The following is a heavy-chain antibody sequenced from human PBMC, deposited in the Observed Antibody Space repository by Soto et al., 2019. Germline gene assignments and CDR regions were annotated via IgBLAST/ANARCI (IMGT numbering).Heavy chain of an antibody. D-gene: IGHD3-3*01. CDR3: AREENYDFWSGYFHYFDF. CDR1: GYTFNRHA. V-gene: IGHV1-3*01. Sequence: QVQLVQSGAEVKKPGASVKVSCKASGYTFNRHAMHWVRQAPGQRREWMGWINGGNGNTKYSEKFQGRITITWDTSANTAYMELSSLRSEDTAVYYCAREENYDFWSGYFHYFDFWGQGTLVTVSS. J-gene: IGHJ4*02. CDR2: INGGNGNT.